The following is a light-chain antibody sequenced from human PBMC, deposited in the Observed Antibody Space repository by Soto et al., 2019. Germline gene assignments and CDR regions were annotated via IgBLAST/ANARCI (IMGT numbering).Light chain of an antibody. V-gene: IGLV2-14*01. CDR3: SSHTSGSTRV. CDR2: EVT. CDR1: SSDIGGYDY. Sequence: QSALTQPASVSGSPGQSITISCTGTSSDIGGYDYVSWYQQHPDKAPKLMIYEVTNRPSGVSNRFSGSKSGNTASLTISGLQAEDEADYYCSSHTSGSTRVFGTGTKLTVL. J-gene: IGLJ1*01.